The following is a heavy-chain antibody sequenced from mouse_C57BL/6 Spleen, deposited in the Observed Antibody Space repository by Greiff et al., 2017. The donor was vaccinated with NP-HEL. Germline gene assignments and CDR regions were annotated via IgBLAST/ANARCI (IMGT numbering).Heavy chain of an antibody. J-gene: IGHJ1*03. CDR2: IDPEDGET. Sequence: EVQLQQSGAELVKPGASVKLSCTASGFNIKDYYMHWVKQRPEQGLEWIGRIDPEDGETKYAPKFQVKATITADTSSNTAYLQLSSLTSEDTAVYDCARPAVVAARDFDVWGKGTTVTVSS. CDR1: GFNIKDYY. D-gene: IGHD1-1*01. CDR3: ARPAVVAARDFDV. V-gene: IGHV14-2*01.